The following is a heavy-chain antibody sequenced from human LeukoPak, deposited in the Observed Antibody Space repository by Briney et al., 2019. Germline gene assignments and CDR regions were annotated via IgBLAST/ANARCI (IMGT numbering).Heavy chain of an antibody. CDR2: ISSSGSTI. D-gene: IGHD3-10*01. J-gene: IGHJ4*02. Sequence: GGSLRLSCAASGFTFSSYEMNWVRQAPGKGLEWVSYISSSGSTIYYADSVKGRFTISRDNAKNSLYLQMNSLRAEDTAVYYCARDPGRVRGGIFDYWGQGTLVTVSS. V-gene: IGHV3-48*03. CDR3: ARDPGRVRGGIFDY. CDR1: GFTFSSYE.